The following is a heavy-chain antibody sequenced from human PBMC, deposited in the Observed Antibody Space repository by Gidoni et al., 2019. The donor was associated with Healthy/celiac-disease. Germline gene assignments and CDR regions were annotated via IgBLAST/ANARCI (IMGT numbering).Heavy chain of an antibody. J-gene: IGHJ3*02. D-gene: IGHD3-3*01. Sequence: EVQLVESGGGVVQPGGSLRLSGAASGFTFDDYAMHWVRQAPGKGLEWVSLISGDGGSTYYADSVKGRFTISRDNSKNSLYLQMNSLRTEDTALYYCAPLPWLLHHPDAFDIWGQGTMVTVSS. V-gene: IGHV3-43*02. CDR2: ISGDGGST. CDR3: APLPWLLHHPDAFDI. CDR1: GFTFDDYA.